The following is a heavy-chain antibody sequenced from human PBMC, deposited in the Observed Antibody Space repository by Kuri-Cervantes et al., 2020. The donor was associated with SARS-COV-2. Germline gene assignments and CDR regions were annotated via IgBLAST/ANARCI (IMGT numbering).Heavy chain of an antibody. Sequence: ASVKVSCKASGYTLTGYYMHWVRQAPGQGLEWMGWINPNSGGTNYAQKYQGWVTMTRDTSISTVYTEQSRLKSDDTAVYYCARSTPLRRIGVISQGGAFVIWGQGTMVTVSS. CDR1: GYTLTGYY. V-gene: IGHV1-2*04. CDR2: INPNSGGT. D-gene: IGHD3-22*01. J-gene: IGHJ3*02. CDR3: ARSTPLRRIGVISQGGAFVI.